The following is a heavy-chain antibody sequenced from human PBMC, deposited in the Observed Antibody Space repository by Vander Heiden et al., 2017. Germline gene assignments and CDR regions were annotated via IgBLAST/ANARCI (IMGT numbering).Heavy chain of an antibody. CDR2: ISAYNGNT. CDR1: GYTFTSYG. Sequence: QVQLVQSGAEVKKPGASVKVSCKASGYTFTSYGISWVRQAPGQGLEWMGWISAYNGNTNYAQKLQGRVTMTTDTSTSTAYMERRSLRSDDTAVYYCARVLIVRGLRCWEWLSNFDYWGQGTLVTVSS. CDR3: ARVLIVRGLRCWEWLSNFDY. J-gene: IGHJ4*02. D-gene: IGHD3-3*01. V-gene: IGHV1-18*01.